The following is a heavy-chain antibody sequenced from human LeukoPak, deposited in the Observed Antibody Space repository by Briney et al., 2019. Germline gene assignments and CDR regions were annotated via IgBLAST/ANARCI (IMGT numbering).Heavy chain of an antibody. V-gene: IGHV3-73*01. Sequence: GGSLRLSCAASGFTFSGSAMHWVRQASGRGLEWVGRIRSKANSYATAYAASVKGRFTISRDDSENTVYLQMNSLKTEDTAVYYCTRSEGKSFDYWGQGALVTVSS. D-gene: IGHD3-3*01. CDR2: IRSKANSYAT. CDR1: GFTFSGSA. CDR3: TRSEGKSFDY. J-gene: IGHJ4*02.